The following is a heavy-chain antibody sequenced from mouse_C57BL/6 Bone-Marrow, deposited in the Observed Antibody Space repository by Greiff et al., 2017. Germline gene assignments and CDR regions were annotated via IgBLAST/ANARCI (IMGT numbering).Heavy chain of an antibody. Sequence: QVQLQQPGAELVKPGASVKLSCKASGYTFTSYWMQWVKQRPGQGLEWIGEIDPSDSYTNYNQKFKGKATLTVDTSSSTAYMQLSSLTSEDSAVYYCARSDDYEYWFDYWGQGTTLTVSS. CDR1: GYTFTSYW. V-gene: IGHV1-50*01. CDR3: ARSDDYEYWFDY. J-gene: IGHJ2*01. D-gene: IGHD2-4*01. CDR2: IDPSDSYT.